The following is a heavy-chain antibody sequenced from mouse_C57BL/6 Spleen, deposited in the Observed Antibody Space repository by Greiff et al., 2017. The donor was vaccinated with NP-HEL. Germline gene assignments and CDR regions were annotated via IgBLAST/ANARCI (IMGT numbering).Heavy chain of an antibody. V-gene: IGHV5-6*01. CDR1: GFTFSSYG. J-gene: IGHJ2*01. Sequence: EVKVVESGGDLVKPGGSLKLSCAASGFTFSSYGMSWVRQTPDKRLEWVATISSGGSYTYYPDSVKGRFTISRDNAKNTLYLQMSSLKSEDTAMYYCARQGSPITTVVAYYFDYWGQGTTLTVSS. CDR2: ISSGGSYT. D-gene: IGHD1-1*01. CDR3: ARQGSPITTVVAYYFDY.